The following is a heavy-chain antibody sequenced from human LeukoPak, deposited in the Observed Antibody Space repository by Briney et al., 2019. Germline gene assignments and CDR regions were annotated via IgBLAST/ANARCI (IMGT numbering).Heavy chain of an antibody. Sequence: SETLSLTCAVYGGSFSGYYWSWIRQPPGKGLEWIGEINHSGSTNYNPSLKSRVTISVDTSKNQFSLKLSSVTAADTAVYYCARGTDIDSSSSGGWFDPWGQGTLVTVSS. CDR3: ARGTDIDSSSSGGWFDP. CDR2: INHSGST. J-gene: IGHJ5*02. CDR1: GGSFSGYY. D-gene: IGHD6-6*01. V-gene: IGHV4-34*01.